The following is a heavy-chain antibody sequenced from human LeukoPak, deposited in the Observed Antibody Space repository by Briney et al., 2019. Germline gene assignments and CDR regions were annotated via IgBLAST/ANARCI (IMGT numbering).Heavy chain of an antibody. CDR3: VREAYDSGGYYNY. CDR1: GFTFSSYS. Sequence: GGSLRLSWAASGFTFSSYSMNWVRQAPWKGLEWVSSISSSSSYIYYADSVKGRFTISRDNAKNSLYLQMNSLRAEDTAVYYCVREAYDSGGYYNYWGQGTLVTVSS. D-gene: IGHD3-22*01. J-gene: IGHJ4*02. CDR2: ISSSSSYI. V-gene: IGHV3-21*01.